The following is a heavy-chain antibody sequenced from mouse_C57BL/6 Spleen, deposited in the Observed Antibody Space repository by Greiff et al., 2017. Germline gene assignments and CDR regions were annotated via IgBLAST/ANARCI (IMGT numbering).Heavy chain of an antibody. Sequence: VQLQQPGAELVKPGASVKLSCKASGYTFTSYWMQWVKQRPGQGLEWIGEIEPSASYTNYNQKFKGKATLTVYTSSSTAYMQLSSLTSEDSSFYYCAITGTFAYWGQGTLVTVSA. J-gene: IGHJ3*01. D-gene: IGHD4-1*01. CDR1: GYTFTSYW. CDR3: AITGTFAY. V-gene: IGHV1-50*01. CDR2: IEPSASYT.